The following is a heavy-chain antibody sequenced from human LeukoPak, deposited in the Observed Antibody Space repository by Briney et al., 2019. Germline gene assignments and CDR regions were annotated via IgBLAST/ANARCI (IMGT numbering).Heavy chain of an antibody. CDR3: ATDRRRMGDFDY. CDR1: GYTLTELS. V-gene: IGHV1-24*01. CDR2: FDPEDGET. D-gene: IGHD1-26*01. J-gene: IGHJ4*02. Sequence: ASAKVSCKVSGYTLTELSMHWVRQAPGKGLEWMGGFDPEDGETIYAQKFQGRVTMTEDTSTDTAYMELSSLRSEDTAVYYCATDRRRMGDFDYWGQGTLVTVSS.